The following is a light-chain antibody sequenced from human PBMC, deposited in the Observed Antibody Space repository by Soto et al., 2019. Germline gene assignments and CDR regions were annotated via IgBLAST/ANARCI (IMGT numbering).Light chain of an antibody. V-gene: IGKV1-33*01. J-gene: IGKJ5*01. Sequence: DIQMTQSPSSLSASVGDRVTITCQASRDISSCLNWYQQKPGKAPNLLIFDASNLKTGVPSRFSGSGSGTDFTFTISSLQPEDIATYYCQQCDHVLITFGQGTRLEIK. CDR3: QQCDHVLIT. CDR1: RDISSC. CDR2: DAS.